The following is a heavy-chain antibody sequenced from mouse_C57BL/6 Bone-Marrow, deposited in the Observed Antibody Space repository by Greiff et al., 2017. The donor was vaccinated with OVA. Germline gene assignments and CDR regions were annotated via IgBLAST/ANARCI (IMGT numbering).Heavy chain of an antibody. Sequence: VPLKQSVAELLRPGASVKLSCTASGFNIKNTYMHWVTQRPEQGLEWIGRIDPANVNTKYAPKFQGKATITADTSSNTAYLQLSSLTSEDTAIYYCARRHYGSSYWYFDVWGTGTTVTVSS. CDR2: IDPANVNT. V-gene: IGHV14-3*01. J-gene: IGHJ1*03. D-gene: IGHD1-1*01. CDR1: GFNIKNTY. CDR3: ARRHYGSSYWYFDV.